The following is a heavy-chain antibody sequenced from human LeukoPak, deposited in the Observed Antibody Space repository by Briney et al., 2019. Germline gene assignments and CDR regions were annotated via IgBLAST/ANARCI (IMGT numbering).Heavy chain of an antibody. Sequence: GGSLRLSCAASGFTISTNVVHWVRQDPGKGLEWLAVIWYGGRDQSYAGSVEGRFTMSRDNSENTLYLQMNSLRAEDTAVYYCARELDRTYGLDYWGQGTLVTVSS. CDR1: GFTISTNV. D-gene: IGHD3-10*01. J-gene: IGHJ4*02. V-gene: IGHV3-33*01. CDR3: ARELDRTYGLDY. CDR2: IWYGGRDQ.